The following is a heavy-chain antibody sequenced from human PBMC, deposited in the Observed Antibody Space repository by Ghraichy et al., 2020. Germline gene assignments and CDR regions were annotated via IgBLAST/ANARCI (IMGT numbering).Heavy chain of an antibody. D-gene: IGHD3-9*01. CDR1: GFTFSTYW. J-gene: IGHJ3*02. V-gene: IGHV3-7*03. CDR3: ARDPYYDLLTARDAFDI. Sequence: GESLNISCAASGFTFSTYWMSWVRQAPGKGLEWVANIKQDGSEKYYVDSVKGRFTISRDNAKNSLFLQMNSLRAEDTAVYYCARDPYYDLLTARDAFDIWGQGTMVTVSS. CDR2: IKQDGSEK.